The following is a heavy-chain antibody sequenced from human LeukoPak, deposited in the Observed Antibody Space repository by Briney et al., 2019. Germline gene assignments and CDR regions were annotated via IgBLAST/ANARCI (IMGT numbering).Heavy chain of an antibody. CDR2: INPNSGGT. Sequence: ASVKVSCKASGYTFTGYYMHWVRQAPGQGLEWMGRINPNSGGTNYAQKFQGRVTMTRDTSISTAYMELSRLRSDDTAVYYCARDQRGYSGYYPWGYWGQGTLSPSPQ. CDR1: GYTFTGYY. CDR3: ARDQRGYSGYYPWGY. D-gene: IGHD5-12*01. V-gene: IGHV1-2*06. J-gene: IGHJ4*02.